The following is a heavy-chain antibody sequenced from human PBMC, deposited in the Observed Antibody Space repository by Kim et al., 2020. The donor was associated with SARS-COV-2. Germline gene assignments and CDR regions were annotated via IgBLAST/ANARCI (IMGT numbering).Heavy chain of an antibody. CDR1: GFTFSSNY. J-gene: IGHJ6*02. CDR2: IYSSGST. D-gene: IGHD4-4*01. Sequence: GGSLRLSCAASGFTFSSNYISWVRQAPGKGLEWVSVIYSSGSTYYADSVKDRVTLSRDSSKNTLYLQMNILRAEDTAVYYCAGQYLLPCYYSYGIDVWGQGTTVTVSS. V-gene: IGHV3-53*01. CDR3: AGQYLLPCYYSYGIDV.